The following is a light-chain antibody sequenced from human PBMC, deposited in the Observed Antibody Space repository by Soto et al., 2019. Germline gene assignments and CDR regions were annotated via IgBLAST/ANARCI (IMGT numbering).Light chain of an antibody. CDR3: SSYAGSNNPI. CDR1: SSDVGGYNY. J-gene: IGLJ2*01. V-gene: IGLV2-8*01. Sequence: QSALTQPPSASGSPGQSVTISCTGTSSDVGGYNYVSWYQQHPGKAPKLMIYEVSKRPSGVPDRFSGSKSGNTASLPVSGLQAEDEADYYCSSYAGSNNPIFGGGTKLTVL. CDR2: EVS.